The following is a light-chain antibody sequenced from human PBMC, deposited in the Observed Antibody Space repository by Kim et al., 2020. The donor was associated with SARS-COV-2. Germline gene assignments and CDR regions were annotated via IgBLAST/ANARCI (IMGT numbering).Light chain of an antibody. CDR3: YSAADNNLV. J-gene: IGLJ3*02. Sequence: SYELTQPSSVSVSPGQTARITCSGDILAKKYARWFQQKPGQAPVLVIYKDSERPSGVPERFSGSSSGTTVTLTISVAQVEDEADYYCYSAADNNLVFCGATQLTVL. CDR1: ILAKKY. V-gene: IGLV3-27*01. CDR2: KDS.